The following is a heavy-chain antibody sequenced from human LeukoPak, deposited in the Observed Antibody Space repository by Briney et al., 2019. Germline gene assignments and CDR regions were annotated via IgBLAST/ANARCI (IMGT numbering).Heavy chain of an antibody. Sequence: ASVKVSCKASGYTFTSYYKHWVRQAPGQGLDWMGIINPSGGSTSYAQKFQGRVTMTRDMSTSTVYMELSSLRSEDTAVCYCARDREDSSGWHGGFDYWGQGTLVTVSS. CDR3: ARDREDSSGWHGGFDY. CDR2: INPSGGST. V-gene: IGHV1-46*01. CDR1: GYTFTSYY. D-gene: IGHD6-19*01. J-gene: IGHJ4*02.